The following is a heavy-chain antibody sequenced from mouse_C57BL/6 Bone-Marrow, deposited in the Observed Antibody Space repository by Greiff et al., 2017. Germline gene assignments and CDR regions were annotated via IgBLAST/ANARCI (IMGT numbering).Heavy chain of an antibody. J-gene: IGHJ2*01. CDR2: IYPRSGNT. D-gene: IGHD4-1*01. Sequence: QVQLQQSGAELARPGASVKLSCKASGYTFTSYGISWVKQRTGQGLEWIGEIYPRSGNTYYNEKFKGKATLTADKSSSKAYMELHSLTSEDSAVYCCAREELAFDYWGQGTTLTVSS. CDR3: AREELAFDY. CDR1: GYTFTSYG. V-gene: IGHV1-81*01.